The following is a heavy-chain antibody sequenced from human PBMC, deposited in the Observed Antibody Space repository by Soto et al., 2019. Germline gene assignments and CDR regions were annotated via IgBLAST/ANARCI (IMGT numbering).Heavy chain of an antibody. Sequence: EVQLVESGGGLVQPGGSLRLSCAASGFTFSNYWMHWVRQAPGKGPVWVSRINTDGSTTNYADSVKGRFTISRDNAKNTLYLQTNSLGAEDTAVYYCARDLGGYASHWGQATLVTVSS. J-gene: IGHJ4*02. V-gene: IGHV3-74*01. CDR2: INTDGSTT. CDR1: GFTFSNYW. CDR3: ARDLGGYASH. D-gene: IGHD3-16*01.